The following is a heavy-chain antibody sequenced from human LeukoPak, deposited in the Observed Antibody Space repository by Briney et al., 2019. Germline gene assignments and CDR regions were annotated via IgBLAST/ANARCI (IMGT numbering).Heavy chain of an antibody. CDR3: ARVAAADYFDY. J-gene: IGHJ4*02. Sequence: GASVKVSCKASGYTFTSYAMHWVRQAPGQRLEWMGWINPYNGNTNYAQKLQGRVTMTTDTSTSTAYMELRSLRSDDTAVYYCARVAAADYFDYWGQGTLVTVSS. V-gene: IGHV1-3*01. D-gene: IGHD6-13*01. CDR1: GYTFTSYA. CDR2: INPYNGNT.